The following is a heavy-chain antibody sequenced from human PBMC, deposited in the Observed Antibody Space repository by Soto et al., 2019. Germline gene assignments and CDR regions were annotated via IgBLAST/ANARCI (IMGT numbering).Heavy chain of an antibody. Sequence: EVQLLESGGDLIQPGGSLRLSCAASGFSFSSYSMSWVRQVPGKGLEWVSGMSATGGSTYYAVSVKGRFTTSRDNSRKTLYLQMTSLRADATAVYYCANSWGDTWQQSAFDILGLGTMVTVSA. V-gene: IGHV3-23*01. CDR1: GFSFSSYS. CDR2: MSATGGST. D-gene: IGHD5-18*01. CDR3: ANSWGDTWQQSAFDI. J-gene: IGHJ3*02.